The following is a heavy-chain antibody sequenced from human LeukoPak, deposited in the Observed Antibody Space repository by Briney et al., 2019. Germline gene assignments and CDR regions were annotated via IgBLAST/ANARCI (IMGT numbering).Heavy chain of an antibody. V-gene: IGHV1-46*01. D-gene: IGHD6-19*01. J-gene: IGHJ4*02. CDR2: ISPSGGST. Sequence: ASVKVSCKAFGYTFTGYWMHWVRQAPGQGPEWMGVISPSGGSTIYAQKFKGRVTLTRDMSTSTVYMELSSLRSEDTAVYYCARGAAYSSGWSSFDYWGQGTLVTVSS. CDR3: ARGAAYSSGWSSFDY. CDR1: GYTFTGYW.